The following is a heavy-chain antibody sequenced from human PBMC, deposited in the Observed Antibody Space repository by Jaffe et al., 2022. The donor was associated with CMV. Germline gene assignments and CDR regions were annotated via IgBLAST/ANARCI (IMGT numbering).Heavy chain of an antibody. J-gene: IGHJ4*02. V-gene: IGHV1-18*01. CDR1: GYIFSNYG. Sequence: QPRLVQSGPEVKQPGASVKVSCKAAGYIFSNYGISWVRQAPGQGLEWMGWFNANNGNTNYAQNLQGRVTMTADTSTSTGYMELRSLNSDDTAVYYCARGDGYFGPGTSFDYWGQGTLVTVSS. CDR2: FNANNGNT. CDR3: ARGDGYFGPGTSFDY. D-gene: IGHD3-10*01.